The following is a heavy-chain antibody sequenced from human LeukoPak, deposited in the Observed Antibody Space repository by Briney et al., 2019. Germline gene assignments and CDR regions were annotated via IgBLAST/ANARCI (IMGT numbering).Heavy chain of an antibody. CDR3: ARGGSGSPLAY. J-gene: IGHJ4*02. D-gene: IGHD1-26*01. CDR2: IYYTGST. CDR1: GGSISSGGYY. Sequence: SQTLSLTCTASGGSISSGGYYWSWIRQPPGKGLEWIGYIYYTGSTTYNPSLKSRVTISVDTSKNQFSLKLSSVTAADTAVYHCARGGSGSPLAYWGQGTLVTVSS. V-gene: IGHV4-61*08.